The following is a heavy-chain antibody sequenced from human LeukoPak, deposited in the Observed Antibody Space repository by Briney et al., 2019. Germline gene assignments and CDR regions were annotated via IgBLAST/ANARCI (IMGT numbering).Heavy chain of an antibody. V-gene: IGHV1-18*01. CDR2: ISAYNGNT. CDR1: GYTFISYG. Sequence: ASVTVSCTASGYTFISYGISWVRQAPGQGLEWMGWISAYNGNTNYAQKLQGRVTMTTDTSTSTAYMELRSLRSDDTAVYYCARSSDCSGGSCYFDYWGQGTLVTVSS. D-gene: IGHD2-15*01. J-gene: IGHJ4*02. CDR3: ARSSDCSGGSCYFDY.